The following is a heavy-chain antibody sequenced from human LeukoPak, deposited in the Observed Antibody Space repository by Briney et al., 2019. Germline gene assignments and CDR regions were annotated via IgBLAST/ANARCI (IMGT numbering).Heavy chain of an antibody. D-gene: IGHD3-16*01. V-gene: IGHV1-2*02. Sequence: ASVKVSCKASGYTFTGYYMHWVRQAPGQGLEWMGWINPNSGGANYAQKFQGRGTMTRDTSISTAYMELSRLRSDDTAVYYCARGPPGDSDYYYMDVWGKGTTVTVSS. CDR3: ARGPPGDSDYYYMDV. CDR1: GYTFTGYY. J-gene: IGHJ6*03. CDR2: INPNSGGA.